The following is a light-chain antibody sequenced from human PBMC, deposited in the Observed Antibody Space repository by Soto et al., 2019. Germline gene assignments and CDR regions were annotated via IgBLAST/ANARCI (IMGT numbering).Light chain of an antibody. CDR3: QQVYSYPPTT. V-gene: IGKV1-9*01. J-gene: IGKJ5*01. Sequence: DIQLTQSPSFLSASVGDRVTITCRASQDITNYLAWYQQKPGKAPELLIYGASTLQSGVPSRFSGSGSGTEFTLTISSLQPEDFGSYFCQQVYSYPPTTFGQGTRLEIK. CDR2: GAS. CDR1: QDITNY.